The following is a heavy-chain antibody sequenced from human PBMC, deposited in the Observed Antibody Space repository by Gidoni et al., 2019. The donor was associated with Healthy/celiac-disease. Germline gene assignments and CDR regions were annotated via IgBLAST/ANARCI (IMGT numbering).Heavy chain of an antibody. CDR2: ISSSSSYI. V-gene: IGHV3-21*01. D-gene: IGHD2-2*01. CDR1: GFTFSSYS. CDR3: ARDTHYCSSTSCFMSFDY. J-gene: IGHJ4*02. Sequence: EVQLVESGGGLVKPGGSLRLSCAASGFTFSSYSMNWVRQAPGKGLEWVSSISSSSSYIYYADSVKGRFTISRYNAKNSLYLQMNSLRAEDTAVYYCARDTHYCSSTSCFMSFDYWGQGTLVTVSS.